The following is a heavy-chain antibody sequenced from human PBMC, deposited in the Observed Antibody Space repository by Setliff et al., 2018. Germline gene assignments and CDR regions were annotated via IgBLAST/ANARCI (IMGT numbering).Heavy chain of an antibody. V-gene: IGHV3-49*04. CDR3: SRDPDCSSTRCHYYYYYMDV. Sequence: PGGSLRLSCEASGFTFSGYSMSWVRQAPGKGLEWVGFIRSKIYGGTTEYAASVKGRFTISRDDSKSIAYLQMNNLRTEDTAVYYCSRDPDCSSTRCHYYYYYMDVWGKGTTVTVSS. CDR2: IRSKIYGGTT. J-gene: IGHJ6*03. D-gene: IGHD2-2*01. CDR1: GFTFSGYS.